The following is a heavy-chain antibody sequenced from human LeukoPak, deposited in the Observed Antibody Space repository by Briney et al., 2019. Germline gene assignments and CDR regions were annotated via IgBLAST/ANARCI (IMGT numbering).Heavy chain of an antibody. Sequence: GGSLRLSCTASGFTVGSNSMSWVRQAPGKGLEWVSFIYSDNTHYSDSLKGRFTISRDNFKNTLYLQVNILRAGDTTVYYCARRAGAYSHPYDYWGQGTLVTVSS. J-gene: IGHJ4*02. CDR3: ARRAGAYSHPYDY. D-gene: IGHD4/OR15-4a*01. V-gene: IGHV3-53*01. CDR1: GFTVGSNS. CDR2: IYSDNT.